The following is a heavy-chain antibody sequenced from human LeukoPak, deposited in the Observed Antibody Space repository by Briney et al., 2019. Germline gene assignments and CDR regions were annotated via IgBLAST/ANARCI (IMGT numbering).Heavy chain of an antibody. J-gene: IGHJ5*02. CDR3: ARDTNRAAAGTLNWFDP. D-gene: IGHD6-13*01. Sequence: ASVKVSCKASGYTFTGYYMHWVRQAPGQGLEWMGWISAYNGNTNYAQKLQGRVTMTTDTSTSTAYMELRSLRSDDTAVYYCARDTNRAAAGTLNWFDPWGQGTLVTVSS. CDR1: GYTFTGYY. CDR2: ISAYNGNT. V-gene: IGHV1-18*04.